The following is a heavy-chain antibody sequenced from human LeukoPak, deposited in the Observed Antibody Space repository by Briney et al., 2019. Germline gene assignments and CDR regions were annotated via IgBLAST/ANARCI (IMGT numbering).Heavy chain of an antibody. Sequence: GGPLRLSCAAFGFTVSSNYMSWVCQAPGKGLEWVSVIFGGGGTYYGDSVRGRFTISRDNSKNTLYLQMNSLRAEDTAVYYCAKDSTMGATYFDYWGQGTLVTVSS. J-gene: IGHJ4*02. CDR3: AKDSTMGATYFDY. CDR1: GFTVSSNY. D-gene: IGHD1-26*01. V-gene: IGHV3-53*01. CDR2: IFGGGGT.